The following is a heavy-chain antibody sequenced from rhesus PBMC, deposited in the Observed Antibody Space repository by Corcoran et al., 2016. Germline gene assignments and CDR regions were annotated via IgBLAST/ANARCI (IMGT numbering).Heavy chain of an antibody. CDR2: ITQPGTS. V-gene: IGHV4-122*02. Sequence: QVQLQESGPGLVKPSETLSLTCAVSGYSISSAYYWNWVRQTPGKGLEGMGYITQPGTSIYNPTLQSRVTISRDTSKNQFSLNLSSVTAVDTAIYYCAGLTVPNYWGQGVLVTVSS. D-gene: IGHD7-45*01. CDR1: GYSISSAYY. J-gene: IGHJ4*01. CDR3: AGLTVPNY.